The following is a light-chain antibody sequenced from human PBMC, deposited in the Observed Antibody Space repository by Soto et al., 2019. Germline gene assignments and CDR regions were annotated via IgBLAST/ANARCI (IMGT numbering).Light chain of an antibody. V-gene: IGKV3-20*01. CDR1: QSVSSSY. Sequence: EIVLTQSPGTLSLSPGERATLSCRASQSVSSSYLAWYQQKPGQAPRLLIYDASNRATGIPARFSGSGPGTDFTLTISRLEPEDFAVYYCHQYGTSPGAFGQGTKVDIK. CDR2: DAS. J-gene: IGKJ1*01. CDR3: HQYGTSPGA.